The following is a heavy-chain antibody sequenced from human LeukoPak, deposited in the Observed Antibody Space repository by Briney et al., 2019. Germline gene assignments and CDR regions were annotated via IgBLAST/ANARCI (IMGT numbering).Heavy chain of an antibody. V-gene: IGHV1-69*13. CDR2: IIPIFGTA. J-gene: IGHJ5*02. D-gene: IGHD6-19*01. CDR1: GGTFSSYA. CDR3: ARLGSGWQNWFDP. Sequence: GASVKVSCKASGGTFSSYAISWVRQAPGQGLEWMGGIIPIFGTANYAQKFQGRVTITADESTSTAYMELSSLRSEDTAVYYCARLGSGWQNWFDPWGQGTLVTVSS.